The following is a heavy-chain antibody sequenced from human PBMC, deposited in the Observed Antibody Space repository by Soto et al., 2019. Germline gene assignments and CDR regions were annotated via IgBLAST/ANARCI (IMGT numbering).Heavy chain of an antibody. CDR2: IWYDGSNK. CDR1: GFTFSSYG. CDR3: ARDFSWGGYSSSYYYYYGMDV. J-gene: IGHJ6*02. Sequence: QVQLVESGGGVVQPGRSLRLSCAASGFTFSSYGMHWVRQAPGKGLEWVAVIWYDGSNKYYADSVKGRFTISRDNSKNTLYLQMNSLRAEDTAVYYCARDFSWGGYSSSYYYYYGMDVWGQGTTVTVSS. V-gene: IGHV3-33*01. D-gene: IGHD6-6*01.